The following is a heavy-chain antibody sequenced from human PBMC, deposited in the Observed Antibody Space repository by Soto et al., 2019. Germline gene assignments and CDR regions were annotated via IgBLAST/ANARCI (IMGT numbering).Heavy chain of an antibody. CDR3: PQRHDLGGFDI. Sequence: SGPTLVNPTQTLTLTCTFSGFSLNTRAVGVGWIRQPPGKALEWLALINWNDDERYSPSLKDRLTITKDTSRSHVVLTMTHVDPVDTATYYCPQRHDLGGFDIWGPGTTVTLSS. V-gene: IGHV2-5*01. D-gene: IGHD2-15*01. CDR2: INWNDDE. J-gene: IGHJ3*02. CDR1: GFSLNTRAVG.